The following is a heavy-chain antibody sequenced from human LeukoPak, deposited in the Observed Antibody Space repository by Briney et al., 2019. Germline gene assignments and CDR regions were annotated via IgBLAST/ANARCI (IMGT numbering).Heavy chain of an antibody. CDR3: VRHAGSYGDKDDAFDI. Sequence: PSETLSLTCTVSGGSVSSSNYYWGWIRQPPGKGLEWIGSIYYSGNTYYNPSLKSRVTISVDTSKNQFSLNLNSVTAADTAVYYCVRHAGSYGDKDDAFDIWGQGTMVTVSS. CDR1: GGSVSSSNYY. D-gene: IGHD3-10*01. CDR2: IYYSGNT. V-gene: IGHV4-39*01. J-gene: IGHJ3*02.